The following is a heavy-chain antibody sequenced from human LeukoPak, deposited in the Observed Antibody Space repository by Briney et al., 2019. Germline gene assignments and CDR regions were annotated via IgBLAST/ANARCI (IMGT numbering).Heavy chain of an antibody. Sequence: GGSLRLSCAASGFTFSSYGMHWVRQAPGEGLEWVAVISYDGSNKYYADSVKGRFTISRDNSKNTLYLQMNSLRAEDTAVYYCAKDAYCSSTSCYSNFDYWGQGTLVTVSS. CDR2: ISYDGSNK. CDR3: AKDAYCSSTSCYSNFDY. CDR1: GFTFSSYG. D-gene: IGHD2-2*02. J-gene: IGHJ4*02. V-gene: IGHV3-30*18.